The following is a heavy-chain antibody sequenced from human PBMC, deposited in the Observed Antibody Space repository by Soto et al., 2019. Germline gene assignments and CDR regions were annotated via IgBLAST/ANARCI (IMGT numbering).Heavy chain of an antibody. Sequence: SETLSLTCTVSGAAITRGGYCWTCVRQLPGRGLEWLGYTYYTGNTNYNPSLKSRLAISVDTSKNQFSLRLSSVTAADTALYYCVRDTTRIRGMDVWGPGTTVTVSS. CDR1: GAAITRGGYC. J-gene: IGHJ6*02. CDR3: VRDTTRIRGMDV. V-gene: IGHV4-31*03. D-gene: IGHD1-26*01. CDR2: TYYTGNT.